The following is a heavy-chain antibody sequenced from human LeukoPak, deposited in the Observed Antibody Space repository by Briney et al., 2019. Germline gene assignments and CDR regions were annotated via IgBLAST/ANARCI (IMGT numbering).Heavy chain of an antibody. J-gene: IGHJ4*02. D-gene: IGHD2-15*01. CDR3: ARAGYCSGGSCYGSDY. CDR2: ISRSSSSTI. V-gene: IGHV3-48*04. CDR1: GFIFSDYS. Sequence: PGRSRRLSCAAAGFIFSDYSMNWVRQAPGKGLEWVSYISRSSSSTIYYADSVKGRFTISRDNAKNSLYLQMNRLRAEDTAVYHCARAGYCSGGSCYGSDYWGQGTLVSVSS.